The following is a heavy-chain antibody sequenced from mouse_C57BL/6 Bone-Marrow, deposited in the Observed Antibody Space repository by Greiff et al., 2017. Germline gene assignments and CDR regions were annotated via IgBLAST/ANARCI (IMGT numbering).Heavy chain of an antibody. Sequence: DVQLQESGAELVRPGSSVKMSCKTSGYTFTSYGINWVKQRPGQGLEWIGYIYIGNGYTEYNEKFKGKATLTSDTSSSTAYMQLSSLTSEDSAIYFCAFYDGYSEGYFDVWGTGTTVTVSS. J-gene: IGHJ1*03. CDR3: AFYDGYSEGYFDV. D-gene: IGHD2-3*01. CDR1: GYTFTSYG. V-gene: IGHV1-58*01. CDR2: IYIGNGYT.